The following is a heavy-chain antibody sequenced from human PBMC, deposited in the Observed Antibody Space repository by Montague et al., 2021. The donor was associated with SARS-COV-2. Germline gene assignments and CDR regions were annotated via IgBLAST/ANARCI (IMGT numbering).Heavy chain of an antibody. CDR3: AREPTRGITIFGVVSDYGMDV. CDR1: GGSISSSSYY. V-gene: IGHV4-39*02. CDR2: IYYSGST. J-gene: IGHJ6*02. D-gene: IGHD3-3*01. Sequence: SETLSLTCTVSGGSISSSSYYWGWIRQPPGKGLEWIGCIYYSGSTYYNPSLKSRVTISVDTSKNQFSLKLGSVTAADTAVYYCAREPTRGITIFGVVSDYGMDVWGQGTTVTVSS.